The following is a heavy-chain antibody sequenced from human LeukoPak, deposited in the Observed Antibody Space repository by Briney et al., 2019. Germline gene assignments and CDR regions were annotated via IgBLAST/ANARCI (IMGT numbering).Heavy chain of an antibody. CDR1: GFTFSSYA. CDR2: ISGSGGTT. D-gene: IGHD2-15*01. CDR3: AKADGATCYNPSDY. J-gene: IGHJ4*02. V-gene: IGHV3-23*01. Sequence: GGSLRLSCAASGFTFSSYAMNWVRQAPEKGLAWVSAISGSGGTTYYADSVKGRFTISRDNSKNTLDLQMNSLRAEDTALYYCAKADGATCYNPSDYWGQGTLVTVSS.